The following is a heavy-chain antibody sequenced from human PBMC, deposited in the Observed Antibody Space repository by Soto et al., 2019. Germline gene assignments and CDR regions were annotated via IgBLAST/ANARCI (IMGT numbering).Heavy chain of an antibody. CDR3: ASSYYGSGTPYYYGMDV. Sequence: QVQLVQSGAEVKKPGASVKVSCKASGYTFTSYGISWVRQAPGQGLEWMGWISAYNGNTNYAQKLQGRVTMTTDTSTSTADMELRSLRSDATAVYYCASSYYGSGTPYYYGMDVWGQGTTVTVSS. V-gene: IGHV1-18*01. D-gene: IGHD3-10*01. J-gene: IGHJ6*02. CDR2: ISAYNGNT. CDR1: GYTFTSYG.